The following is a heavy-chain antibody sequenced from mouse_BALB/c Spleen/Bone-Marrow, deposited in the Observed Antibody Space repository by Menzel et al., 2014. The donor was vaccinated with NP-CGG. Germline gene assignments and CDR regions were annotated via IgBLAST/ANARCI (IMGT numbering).Heavy chain of an antibody. V-gene: IGHV5-9-4*01. CDR3: ARGGSYLDY. CDR2: ISSGGSYT. J-gene: IGHJ2*01. D-gene: IGHD1-1*01. Sequence: DVKLVESGGGLVKPGGSLKLSCAASGFTFSSYAMSWVRQSPEKRLEWVAEISSGGSYTYYPDTVTGRFTISRDNAKNTLYLEMSSLRSEDMAMYYCARGGSYLDYWGQGTTLTVSS. CDR1: GFTFSSYA.